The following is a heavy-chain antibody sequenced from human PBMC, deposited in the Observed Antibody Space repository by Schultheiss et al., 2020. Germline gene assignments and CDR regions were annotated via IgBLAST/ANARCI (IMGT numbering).Heavy chain of an antibody. CDR2: IIPIFGTA. D-gene: IGHD6-6*01. J-gene: IGHJ6*02. CDR3: ARGPIEYSSSSVLTGYYYYGMDV. Sequence: SVKVSCKASGGTFSSYAISWVRQAPGQGLEWMGGIIPIFGTANYVQKFQGRVTITADESTSTAYMELSSLRSEDTAVYYCARGPIEYSSSSVLTGYYYYGMDVWGQGTTVTVSS. CDR1: GGTFSSYA. V-gene: IGHV1-69*13.